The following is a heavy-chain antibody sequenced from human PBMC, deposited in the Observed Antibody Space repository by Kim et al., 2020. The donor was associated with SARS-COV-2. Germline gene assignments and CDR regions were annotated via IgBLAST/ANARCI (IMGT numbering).Heavy chain of an antibody. CDR1: GFTFSSYD. CDR3: ARALGKSPGSYYYYYMDV. Sequence: GGSLRLSCAASGFTFSSYDMHWVRQATGKGLEWVSAIGTAGDTYYPGSVKGRFTISRENAKNSLYLQMNSLRAGDTAVYYCARALGKSPGSYYYYYMDVWGKGTTVTVSS. V-gene: IGHV3-13*01. CDR2: IGTAGDT. J-gene: IGHJ6*03.